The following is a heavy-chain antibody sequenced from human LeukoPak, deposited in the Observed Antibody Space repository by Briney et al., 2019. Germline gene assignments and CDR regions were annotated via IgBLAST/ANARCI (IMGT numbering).Heavy chain of an antibody. CDR1: GGTFSSYA. V-gene: IGHV1-69*05. J-gene: IGHJ5*02. D-gene: IGHD1-26*01. CDR2: IIPIFGTA. Sequence: GASVKVSCKASGGTFSSYAISWVRQDPGQGLEWMGGIIPIFGTANYAQKFQRRVTITTDESTSTAYMELSSLRSEDTAVYYCARRDVGDTTWWFDPWGQGTLVTVSS. CDR3: ARRDVGDTTWWFDP.